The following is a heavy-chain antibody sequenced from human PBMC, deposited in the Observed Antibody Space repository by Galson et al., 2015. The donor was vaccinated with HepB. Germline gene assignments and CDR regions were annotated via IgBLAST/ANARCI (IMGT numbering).Heavy chain of an antibody. D-gene: IGHD6-13*01. Sequence: SLRLSCAASGFTFSSYWMSWVRQAPGKGLEWVANIKQDGSEKYYVDSVKGRFTISRDNAKNSLYLQMNSLRAEDTAAYYCARERVIAAAGTLGAFDIWGQGTMVTVSS. V-gene: IGHV3-7*03. CDR1: GFTFSSYW. J-gene: IGHJ3*02. CDR2: IKQDGSEK. CDR3: ARERVIAAAGTLGAFDI.